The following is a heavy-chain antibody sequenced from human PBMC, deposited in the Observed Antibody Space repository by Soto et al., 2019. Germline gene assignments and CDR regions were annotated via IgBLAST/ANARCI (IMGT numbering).Heavy chain of an antibody. Sequence: PGGSLRLFCAASGFTFSSYAMSWVRQAPGKGLEWVSGISDSGGSTYYADSVKGRFTISRDNSKNTLYLQMNSLRAEDTAVYYCAKGTYYYGSAPYYFDYWGQGTLVTVSS. CDR3: AKGTYYYGSAPYYFDY. V-gene: IGHV3-23*01. CDR1: GFTFSSYA. J-gene: IGHJ4*02. CDR2: ISDSGGST. D-gene: IGHD3-10*01.